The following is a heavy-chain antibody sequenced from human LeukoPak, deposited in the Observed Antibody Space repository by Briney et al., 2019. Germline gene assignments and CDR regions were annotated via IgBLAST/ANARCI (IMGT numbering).Heavy chain of an antibody. CDR1: GFTFSSYW. CDR3: AKDGHSGIAAAGMEVFDY. J-gene: IGHJ4*02. V-gene: IGHV3-30*18. CDR2: ISYDGSNK. D-gene: IGHD6-13*01. Sequence: PGGSLRLSCAASGFTFSSYWMHWVRQAPGKGLEWVAVISYDGSNKYYADSVKGRFTISRDNSKNTLYLQMNSLRAEDTAVYYCAKDGHSGIAAAGMEVFDYWGQATMVTVCS.